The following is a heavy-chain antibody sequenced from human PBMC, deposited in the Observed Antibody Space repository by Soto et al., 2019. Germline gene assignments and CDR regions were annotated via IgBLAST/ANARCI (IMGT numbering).Heavy chain of an antibody. J-gene: IGHJ4*02. CDR3: ARERISMVRGAPFY. D-gene: IGHD3-10*01. V-gene: IGHV4-30-4*01. CDR1: GGSISSGDYY. Sequence: PSETLSLTCTVSGGSISSGDYYWSWIRQPPGKGLEWIGYIYYSGSTYYNPSLKSRVTISVDTSKNQFSLKLSSVTAADTAVYYCARERISMVRGAPFYWGQGTLVTVSS. CDR2: IYYSGST.